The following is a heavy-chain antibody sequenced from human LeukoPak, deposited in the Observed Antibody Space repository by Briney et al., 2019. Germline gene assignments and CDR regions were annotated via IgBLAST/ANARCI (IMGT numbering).Heavy chain of an antibody. D-gene: IGHD6-19*01. CDR1: GFTFSSYG. V-gene: IGHV3-30*03. Sequence: GGSLRLSCAASGFTFSSYGMHWVRQAPGKGLEWVAVISYDGSNKYYADSVKGRFTISRDSSKNTLYLQMNNLRAEDTAVYYCARVKGQWLVMDWFDPWGQGTLVTVSS. J-gene: IGHJ5*02. CDR3: ARVKGQWLVMDWFDP. CDR2: ISYDGSNK.